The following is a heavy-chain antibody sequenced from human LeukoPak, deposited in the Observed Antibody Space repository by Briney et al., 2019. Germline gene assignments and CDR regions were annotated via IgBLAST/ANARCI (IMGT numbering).Heavy chain of an antibody. CDR3: ARDRYYYDSSGYNSFQKFDY. CDR1: GYTFTGYY. V-gene: IGHV1-2*06. Sequence: ASVKVSCKASGYTFTGYYMHWVRQAPGQGLGWMGRINPNSGGTNYAQKFQGRVTMTRDTSISTAYMELSRLRSDDTAVYYCARDRYYYDSSGYNSFQKFDYWGQGTLVTVSS. D-gene: IGHD3-22*01. CDR2: INPNSGGT. J-gene: IGHJ4*02.